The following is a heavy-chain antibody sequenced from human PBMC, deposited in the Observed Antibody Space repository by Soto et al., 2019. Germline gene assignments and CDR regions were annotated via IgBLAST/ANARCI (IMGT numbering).Heavy chain of an antibody. CDR3: ARAPRRYCTSLSCLGLYGLDV. V-gene: IGHV3-30-3*01. CDR2: ISFDGNIK. J-gene: IGHJ6*02. D-gene: IGHD2-8*01. Sequence: GGSLRLSCAASGFTFSDYAIHWGRHVPGQGLEWVAVISFDGNIKYDADSVKGRFTISRDNSKNTLFLQMDSLKGEDTAVYSCARAPRRYCTSLSCLGLYGLDVWGQGTAVTVSS. CDR1: GFTFSDYA.